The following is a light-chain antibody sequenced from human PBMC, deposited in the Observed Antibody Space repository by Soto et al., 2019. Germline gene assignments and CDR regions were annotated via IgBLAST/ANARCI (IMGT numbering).Light chain of an antibody. CDR2: GIS. V-gene: IGKV3-20*01. CDR1: QSVTSNY. Sequence: EVVMTQSPVTLSVSPGERATLSCRASQSVTSNYLAWYQQKPGQAPRLLIYGISTRATGVPDRFSGSGSGTDFTLTISRLEPEDFAVYYCQQYTDWPLTFGQGTKVDIK. CDR3: QQYTDWPLT. J-gene: IGKJ1*01.